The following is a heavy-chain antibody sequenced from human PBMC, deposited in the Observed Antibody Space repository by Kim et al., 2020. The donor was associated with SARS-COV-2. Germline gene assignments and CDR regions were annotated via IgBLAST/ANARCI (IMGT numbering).Heavy chain of an antibody. V-gene: IGHV1-69*04. J-gene: IGHJ4*02. Sequence: AQKFQGRVTITADKSTSTAYMELSSLRSEDTAVYYCARGEDSSGSPAFDYWGQGTLVTVSS. D-gene: IGHD6-19*01. CDR3: ARGEDSSGSPAFDY.